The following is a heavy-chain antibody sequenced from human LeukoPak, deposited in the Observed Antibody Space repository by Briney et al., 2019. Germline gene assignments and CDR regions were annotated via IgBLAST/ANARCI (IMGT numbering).Heavy chain of an antibody. D-gene: IGHD3-22*01. Sequence: SETLSLTCDVSGGSITTNKWWSWVRQPPGQGLEWIGETHPSEGSNYNPSLKSRLSISIDKSKNQFSLHLSSVTAADTAVYYCATYLDGSGYRFDYWGQGALVTVSS. CDR2: THPSEGS. V-gene: IGHV4-4*02. J-gene: IGHJ4*02. CDR1: GGSITTNKW. CDR3: ATYLDGSGYRFDY.